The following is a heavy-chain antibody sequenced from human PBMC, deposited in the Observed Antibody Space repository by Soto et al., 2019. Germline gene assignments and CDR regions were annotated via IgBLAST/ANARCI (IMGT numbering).Heavy chain of an antibody. D-gene: IGHD4-17*01. Sequence: GGSLRLSCAASGFTFSSYAMSWVRQAPGKGLEWVSAISGSGGSTYYADSVKGRFTISRDNSKNTLYLQMNSLRAEDTAVYYCAKDPDYGDYVGWFDPWGQGTLVTVSS. CDR3: AKDPDYGDYVGWFDP. J-gene: IGHJ5*02. CDR2: ISGSGGST. V-gene: IGHV3-23*01. CDR1: GFTFSSYA.